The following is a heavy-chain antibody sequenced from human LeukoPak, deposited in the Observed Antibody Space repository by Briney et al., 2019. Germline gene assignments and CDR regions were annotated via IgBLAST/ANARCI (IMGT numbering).Heavy chain of an antibody. CDR2: IIPIFGTA. V-gene: IGHV1-69*05. CDR3: ASGDGSGWYSFDY. D-gene: IGHD6-19*01. Sequence: SVKVSCKASGGTFSSYAISWVRQAPGQGLEWMGGIIPIFGTANYAQKFQGRATITTDESTSTAYMELSSLRSEDTAVYYCASGDGSGWYSFDYWGQGTLVTVSS. J-gene: IGHJ4*02. CDR1: GGTFSSYA.